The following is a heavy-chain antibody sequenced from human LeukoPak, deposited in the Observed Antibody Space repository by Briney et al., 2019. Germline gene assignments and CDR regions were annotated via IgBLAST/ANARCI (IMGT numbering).Heavy chain of an antibody. CDR1: GYTFTSYG. D-gene: IGHD3-22*01. J-gene: IGHJ4*02. CDR3: ARDFHSSGYYHYFHY. Sequence: GASVKVSCKASGYTFTSYGISWVRQAPGQALEWMGWISGYNGNTNYAQKLQGRVTMTTDTSTSTAYMEQRSLRSDDTAVYYCARDFHSSGYYHYFHYWGQGTLVTVSS. CDR2: ISGYNGNT. V-gene: IGHV1-18*01.